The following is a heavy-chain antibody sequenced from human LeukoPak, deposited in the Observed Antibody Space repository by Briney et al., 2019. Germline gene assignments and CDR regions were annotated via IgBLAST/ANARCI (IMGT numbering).Heavy chain of an antibody. D-gene: IGHD1-26*01. J-gene: IGHJ4*02. CDR2: INPNSGGT. CDR3: ARDIARWSGSYSVSDY. CDR1: GYTFTGYY. Sequence: GASVKVSCKASGYTFTGYYMHWVRQAPGQGLEWVGRINPNSGGTNYAQKFQGRVTMTRDTSISTAYMELSRLRSDDTAVYYCARDIARWSGSYSVSDYWGQGTLVTVSS. V-gene: IGHV1-2*06.